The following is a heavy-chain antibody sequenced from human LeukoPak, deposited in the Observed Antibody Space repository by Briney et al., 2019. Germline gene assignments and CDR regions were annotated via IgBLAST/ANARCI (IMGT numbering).Heavy chain of an antibody. CDR3: ARSIYSSSWYWFDP. D-gene: IGHD6-13*01. V-gene: IGHV4-59*01. CDR1: GGSISSYY. Sequence: SETLSLTCTVSGGSISSYYWSWIRQPPGKGLEWIGYIYYSGSTNYNPSLKSRVTISVDTSKNQFSLKLRSVTAADTAVYYCARSIYSSSWYWFDPWGQGTLVTVSS. CDR2: IYYSGST. J-gene: IGHJ5*02.